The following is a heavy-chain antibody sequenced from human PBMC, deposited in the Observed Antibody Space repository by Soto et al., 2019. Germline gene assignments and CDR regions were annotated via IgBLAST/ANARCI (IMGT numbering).Heavy chain of an antibody. CDR3: TTGYSTPALYYCSGMDV. CDR1: GFTFSNAW. J-gene: IGHJ6*01. CDR2: MKSKTDGGTT. V-gene: IGHV3-15*07. Sequence: EVQLVEAGGGLVKPGGSLRLSCAASGFTFSNAWMNCVRQSPGKGLEWVGRMKSKTDGGTTDYAAPVKGRFTISRDDSKNTLYLQMNSLKTEDTAVYYCTTGYSTPALYYCSGMDVWGQGSTVTVSA. D-gene: IGHD1-20*01.